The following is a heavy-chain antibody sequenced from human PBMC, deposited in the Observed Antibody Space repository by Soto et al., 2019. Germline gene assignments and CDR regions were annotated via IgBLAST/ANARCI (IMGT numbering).Heavy chain of an antibody. CDR2: IYSGGSA. CDR1: GFTVSSNY. Sequence: EVQLVESGGGLVQPGGSLRLSCAASGFTVSSNYMSWVRQAPGKGLEWVSVIYSGGSAYYADSVKGRFTISRDNSKNTLYREMISLRAAETAVYYCATHGYSYRGGYSDYWGHGTLVTVSS. J-gene: IGHJ4*01. V-gene: IGHV3-66*04. D-gene: IGHD5-18*01. CDR3: ATHGYSYRGGYSDY.